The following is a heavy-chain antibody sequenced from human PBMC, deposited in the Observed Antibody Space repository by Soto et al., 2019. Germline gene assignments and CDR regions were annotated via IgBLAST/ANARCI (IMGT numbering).Heavy chain of an antibody. V-gene: IGHV4-34*01. CDR3: ARGQEGIVATH. Sequence: QVQLQQWGAGLLKPSETLSLTCTVNGGSLTGYYWSWIRQPPGKGLEWIGEVKDGGSTNYSPSLRGGGAISAGTAKDHFSLRLNSVTAADTAVYFCARGQEGIVATHWDQGALVTVSS. J-gene: IGHJ4*02. D-gene: IGHD5-12*01. CDR2: VKDGGST. CDR1: GGSLTGYY.